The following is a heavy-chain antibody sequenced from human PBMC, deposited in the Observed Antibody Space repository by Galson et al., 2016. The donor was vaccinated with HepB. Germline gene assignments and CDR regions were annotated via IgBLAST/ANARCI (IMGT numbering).Heavy chain of an antibody. Sequence: SLRLSCAASGFTFSNYGIHWVRQAPGKGLEWVAVISSDGSTKYYTDSVKGRFTISRDNSKNTRYLQMKSLRAEDTAVYFWAKDLDGYNPVLDYWGQGTLVTVSS. V-gene: IGHV3-30*18. CDR1: GFTFSNYG. J-gene: IGHJ4*02. CDR3: AKDLDGYNPVLDY. CDR2: ISSDGSTK. D-gene: IGHD5-24*01.